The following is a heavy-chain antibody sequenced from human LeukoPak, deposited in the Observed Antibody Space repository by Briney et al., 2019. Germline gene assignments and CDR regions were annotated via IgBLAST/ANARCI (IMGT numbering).Heavy chain of an antibody. CDR1: GFTSSKDA. CDR2: ISGSGGTT. V-gene: IGHV3-23*01. CDR3: ATRRGSGTYYGSDY. D-gene: IGHD3-10*01. Sequence: GGSLRLSCVASGFTSSKDAIRWVRQAPGKGLEWVSSISGSGGTTYFADSVKGRFTISRDNSKNTLFLQMNSLRADDTAVYYGATRRGSGTYYGSDYWGQGTLVTVSS. J-gene: IGHJ4*02.